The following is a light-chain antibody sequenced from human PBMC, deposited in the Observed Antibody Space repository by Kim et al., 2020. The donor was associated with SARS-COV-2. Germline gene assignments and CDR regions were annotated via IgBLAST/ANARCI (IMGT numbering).Light chain of an antibody. J-gene: IGLJ2*01. V-gene: IGLV3-19*01. CDR1: SLRSYY. CDR3: NSRDSSGNHLYVV. CDR2: GKN. Sequence: SSELTQDPAVSVSLGQTVRITCQGDSLRSYYASWYQQKPGQAPVLVSYGKNNRPSGIPDRFSGSNSGNTASLTITGAQAEDEADYYCNSRDSSGNHLYVVFGGGTHLT.